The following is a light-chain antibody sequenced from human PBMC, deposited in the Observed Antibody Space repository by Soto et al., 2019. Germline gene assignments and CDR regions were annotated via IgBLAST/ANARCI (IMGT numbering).Light chain of an antibody. J-gene: IGKJ1*01. CDR2: DAS. CDR1: QRISSW. V-gene: IGKV1-5*01. Sequence: EIQMTQSPSTLSASVGDRVIIPCRASQRISSWLAWYQQKPGKAPKLLIYDASNLESGVPSRFSGSGSGTEFTLTISSLQPDDFATYYCQHFNSYSEAFGQGTKVDIK. CDR3: QHFNSYSEA.